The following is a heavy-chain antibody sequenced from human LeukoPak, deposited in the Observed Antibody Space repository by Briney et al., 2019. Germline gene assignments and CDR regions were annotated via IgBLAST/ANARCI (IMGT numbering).Heavy chain of an antibody. V-gene: IGHV3-23*01. CDR1: GFTFSCYA. J-gene: IGHJ3*02. CDR3: ARGGSYLSAFDI. Sequence: GGSLRLSCAASGFTFSCYAMSWVRQAPGKGLEWVSAISGSGGSTYYADSVKGRFTISRDNSKNTLYLQMNSLRAEDTAVYYCARGGSYLSAFDIWGQGTMVTVSS. CDR2: ISGSGGST. D-gene: IGHD1-26*01.